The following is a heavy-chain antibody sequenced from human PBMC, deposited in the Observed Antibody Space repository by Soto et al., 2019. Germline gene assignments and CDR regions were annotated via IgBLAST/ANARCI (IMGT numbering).Heavy chain of an antibody. CDR3: ARGVRGVATIAIGFYLDY. CDR2: ISYDGSNI. V-gene: IGHV3-30*03. CDR1: GFIFNSYG. D-gene: IGHD5-12*01. Sequence: ESGGGVVQPGRSLRLSCAASGFIFNSYGMHWIRQAPGKGLEWVAVISYDGSNIFYADSVKGRFTISRDNSNNTRYLQMNSLRGDDTAVYYCARGVRGVATIAIGFYLDYWGQGTLVTTSS. J-gene: IGHJ4*02.